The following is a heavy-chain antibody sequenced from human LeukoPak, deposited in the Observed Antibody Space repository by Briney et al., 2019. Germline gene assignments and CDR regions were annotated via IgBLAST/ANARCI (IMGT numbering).Heavy chain of an antibody. CDR3: ARGKVRGCPDY. D-gene: IGHD3-16*01. CDR2: ISSSSSYI. CDR1: GFTFSSYS. V-gene: IGHV3-21*01. Sequence: GGSLRLSCAASGFTFSSYSMNWVRRAPGKGLEWVSSISSSSSYIYYADSVKGRFTISRDNAKNSLYLQMNSLRAEDTAMYYCARGKVRGCPDYWGQGTLVTVSS. J-gene: IGHJ4*02.